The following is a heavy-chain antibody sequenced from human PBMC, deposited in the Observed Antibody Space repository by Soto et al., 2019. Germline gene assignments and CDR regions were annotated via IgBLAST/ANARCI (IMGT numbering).Heavy chain of an antibody. CDR2: IIPIFGTA. CDR3: ASSRLGDAYYYDSSGYHYFDY. J-gene: IGHJ4*02. D-gene: IGHD3-22*01. CDR1: GGTFSSYA. V-gene: IGHV1-69*13. Sequence: ASVKVSCKASGGTFSSYAISWVRQAPGQGLEWMGGIIPIFGTANYAQKFQGRVTITADESTGTAYMELSSLRSEDTAVYYCASSRLGDAYYYDSSGYHYFDYWGQGTLVTVSS.